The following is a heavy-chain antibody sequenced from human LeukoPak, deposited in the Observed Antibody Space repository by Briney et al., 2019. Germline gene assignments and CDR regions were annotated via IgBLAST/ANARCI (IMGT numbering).Heavy chain of an antibody. Sequence: SETLSLTCAVSGVSFNNYYWSWVRQTPGKGLEWIGDINHSGYTNDSPSLKSRVTLSIDTSRKQFSLNLRSVTVADTGIYYCTRMTTGHDYWGQGTLVTVSS. V-gene: IGHV4-34*01. CDR1: GVSFNNYY. CDR3: TRMTTGHDY. J-gene: IGHJ4*02. CDR2: INHSGYT. D-gene: IGHD4-17*01.